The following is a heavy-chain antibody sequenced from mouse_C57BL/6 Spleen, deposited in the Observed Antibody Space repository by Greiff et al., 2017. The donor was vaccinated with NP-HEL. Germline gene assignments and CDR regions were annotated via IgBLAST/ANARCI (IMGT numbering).Heavy chain of an antibody. CDR3: ARRNGSLYAMDY. Sequence: QVQLQQSGPELVKPGASVKISCKASGYAFSSSWMNWVKQRPGKGLEWIGWIYPGDGDTNYIGKFKGKATLTADKSSSTAYMQPSSLTSEDSAVYFCARRNGSLYAMDYWGQGTSVTVSS. D-gene: IGHD2-2*01. CDR2: IYPGDGDT. J-gene: IGHJ4*01. CDR1: GYAFSSSW. V-gene: IGHV1-82*01.